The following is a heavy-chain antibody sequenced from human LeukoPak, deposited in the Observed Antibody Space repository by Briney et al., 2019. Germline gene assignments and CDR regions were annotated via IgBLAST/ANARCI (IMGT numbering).Heavy chain of an antibody. CDR3: ARGNYGFDY. CDR2: ILADGTTT. D-gene: IGHD1-7*01. Sequence: GGSLRLSCAASGFIFSYYERYWVRQAPGKGLGLVSRILADGTTTMYADSVKGRFTISRDNAKNTLYLQMNSLRAEDTAAYYCARGNYGFDYWGQGTLVIVSS. V-gene: IGHV3-74*03. CDR1: GFIFSYYE. J-gene: IGHJ4*02.